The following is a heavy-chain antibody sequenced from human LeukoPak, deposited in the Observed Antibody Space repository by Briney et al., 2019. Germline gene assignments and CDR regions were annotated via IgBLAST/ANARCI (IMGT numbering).Heavy chain of an antibody. CDR3: AKYSLAYCGGDCYSTLDY. Sequence: GGSLRLSGAASGFTFSSYGMHWVRQAPGKGLEWVAVISYDGSNKYYADSVKGRFTISRDNSKNTLYLQMNSLRAEDTAVYYCAKYSLAYCGGDCYSTLDYWGQGTLVTVSS. D-gene: IGHD2-21*02. CDR2: ISYDGSNK. V-gene: IGHV3-30*18. J-gene: IGHJ4*02. CDR1: GFTFSSYG.